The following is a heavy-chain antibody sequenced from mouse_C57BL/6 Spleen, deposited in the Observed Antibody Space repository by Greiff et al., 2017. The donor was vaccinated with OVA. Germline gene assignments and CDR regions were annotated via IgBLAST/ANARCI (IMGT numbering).Heavy chain of an antibody. CDR2: ISSGGDYI. J-gene: IGHJ2*01. Sequence: EVQVVESGEGLVKPGGSLKLSCAASGFTFSSYAMSWVRQTPEKRLEWVAYISSGGDYIYYADTVKGRFTISRDNARNTLYLQMSSLKSEDTAMYYCTRDRDDYYFDYWGQGTTLTVSS. D-gene: IGHD2-4*01. V-gene: IGHV5-9-1*02. CDR1: GFTFSSYA. CDR3: TRDRDDYYFDY.